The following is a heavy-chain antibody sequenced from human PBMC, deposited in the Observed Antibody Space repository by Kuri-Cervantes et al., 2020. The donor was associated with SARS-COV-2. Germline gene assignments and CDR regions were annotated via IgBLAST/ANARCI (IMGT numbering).Heavy chain of an antibody. Sequence: GESLKISCTASGFTFSSYAMNWVRQAPGRGLEWVSIIDDSGVNTYYADSVKGRFTISRDNSKNTLYLQMNNLRADDTAVYYCARSQGEWDLLVPIAYWGRGTLVTVSS. CDR3: ARSQGEWDLLVPIAY. CDR1: GFTFSSYA. J-gene: IGHJ4*02. V-gene: IGHV3-23*01. CDR2: IDDSGVNT. D-gene: IGHD1-26*01.